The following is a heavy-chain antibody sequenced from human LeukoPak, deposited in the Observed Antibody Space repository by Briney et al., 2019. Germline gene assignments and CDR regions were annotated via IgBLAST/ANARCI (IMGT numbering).Heavy chain of an antibody. CDR2: INTNTGNP. V-gene: IGHV7-4-1*02. D-gene: IGHD3-22*01. J-gene: IGHJ4*02. Sequence: ASVKVSCKASGYTFTTYAMNWVRQAPGQGLEWMGWINTNTGNPTYAQGFTGRFVFSLDTSVSTAHPQISSLKAEDTAVYSCARGPERTRYYDSSGYQIDYWGQGTLVTVSS. CDR3: ARGPERTRYYDSSGYQIDY. CDR1: GYTFTTYA.